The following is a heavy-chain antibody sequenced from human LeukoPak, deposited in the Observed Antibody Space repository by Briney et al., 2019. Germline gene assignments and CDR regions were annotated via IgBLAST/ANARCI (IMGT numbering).Heavy chain of an antibody. CDR1: GFTFSSYA. CDR3: AKDSAVPNYDFWSGYLPFDY. V-gene: IGHV3-23*01. D-gene: IGHD3-3*01. Sequence: PGGSLRLSCAASGFTFSSYAMSWVRQVPGRGLEWVSAISGSGGSTYYADSVKGRFTISRDNSKNTLYLQMNSLRAEDTAVYYCAKDSAVPNYDFWSGYLPFDYWGQGTLVTVSS. J-gene: IGHJ4*02. CDR2: ISGSGGST.